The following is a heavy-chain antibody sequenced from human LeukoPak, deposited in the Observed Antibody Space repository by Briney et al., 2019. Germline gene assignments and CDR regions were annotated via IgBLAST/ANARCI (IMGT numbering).Heavy chain of an antibody. V-gene: IGHV3-23*01. J-gene: IGHJ6*03. D-gene: IGHD2-2*02. CDR3: ARDHCSSSSCYTIYGYYYVDV. CDR1: GFTFSIYG. CDR2: ISGSGGRT. Sequence: GGSLRLSCAASGFTFSIYGMSWVRQAPGKGLEWVSAISGSGGRTYNADSMKGRFTISRDNSKNTLYLQMNSLRSEDTAIYYCARDHCSSSSCYTIYGYYYVDVWGKGTTVTVSS.